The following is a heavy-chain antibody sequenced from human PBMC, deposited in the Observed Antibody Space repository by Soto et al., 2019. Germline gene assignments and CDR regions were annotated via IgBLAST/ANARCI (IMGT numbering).Heavy chain of an antibody. D-gene: IGHD6-19*01. CDR1: GFTFSSYS. Sequence: GGSLRLSCAASGFTFSSYSMNWVRQAPGKGLEWVSSISSSSSYIYYADSVKGRFTISRDNAKNSLYLQMNSLRAEDTAVYYCARVCSGIAVAGSDYWGQGTLVTVSS. V-gene: IGHV3-21*01. CDR3: ARVCSGIAVAGSDY. J-gene: IGHJ4*02. CDR2: ISSSSSYI.